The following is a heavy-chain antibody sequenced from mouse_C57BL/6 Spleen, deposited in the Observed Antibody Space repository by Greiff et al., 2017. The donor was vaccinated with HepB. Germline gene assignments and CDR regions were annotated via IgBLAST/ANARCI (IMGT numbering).Heavy chain of an antibody. CDR3: DRREEYYGSSYDAIDY. CDR1: GFSLSTSGMC. CDR2: IYWDDDK. J-gene: IGHJ4*01. D-gene: IGHD1-1*01. Sequence: QVTLKMSGPGILQSSQTLSLTCSFSGFSLSTSGMCVSWIRQPSGKGLEWLAHIYWDDDKRYNPSLKSRLTISKDTSRNQVFLKITSVDTADTATYFCDRREEYYGSSYDAIDYWGQGTSATVSS. V-gene: IGHV8-12*01.